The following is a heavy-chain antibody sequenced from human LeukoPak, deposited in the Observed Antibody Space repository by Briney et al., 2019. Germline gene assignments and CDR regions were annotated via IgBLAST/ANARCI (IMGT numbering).Heavy chain of an antibody. V-gene: IGHV4-59*01. J-gene: IGHJ3*01. CDR1: GGSISSYY. D-gene: IGHD4-17*01. CDR3: ARGYYGDYHAFDL. Sequence: SETLSLTCTVSGGSISSYYWSWIRQPPGKGLEWIGYIYYSGSTNYNPSLKSRVTISVDTSKNQFSLKLSSVTAADTAVYDCARGYYGDYHAFDLGGQDTMVTVSS. CDR2: IYYSGST.